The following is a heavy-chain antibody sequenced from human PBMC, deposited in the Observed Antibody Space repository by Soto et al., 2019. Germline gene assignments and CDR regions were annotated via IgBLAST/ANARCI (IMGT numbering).Heavy chain of an antibody. CDR3: TTGTAEGV. V-gene: IGHV3-15*07. Sequence: EVQLVESGGGFIYPGGSLRLSCAASGLTISNAWMNWVRQAPGKGLEWVGRIKTNTEGGTTDYAAAVKARFTVSRDDSKNTLYLQMNTLKTEDTAVYYCTTGTAEGVWGQGTTVTVSS. J-gene: IGHJ6*02. CDR2: IKTNTEGGTT. CDR1: GLTISNAW.